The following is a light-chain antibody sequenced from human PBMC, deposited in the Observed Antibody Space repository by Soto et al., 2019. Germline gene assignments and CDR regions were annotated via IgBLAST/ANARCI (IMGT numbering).Light chain of an antibody. CDR3: QQYVSSVT. V-gene: IGKV3-20*01. CDR1: QSVDSSF. Sequence: EIVLTQSPGSLSLSPGERATRSCRASQSVDSSFFAWYQQKPGQAPRLLIYGASNRATAIPDRFSGRGSGTDFTLTITGLAPEDFTVYYCQQYVSSVTFGQGTKVEIK. CDR2: GAS. J-gene: IGKJ1*01.